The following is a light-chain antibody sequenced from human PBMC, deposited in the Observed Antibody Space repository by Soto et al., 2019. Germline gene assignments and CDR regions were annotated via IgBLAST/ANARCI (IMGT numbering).Light chain of an antibody. J-gene: IGLJ2*01. CDR1: SSDIGSHDY. V-gene: IGLV2-14*01. CDR3: CSYAGSYTFVV. Sequence: QSVPTQPASVSGSPGQSITISCTGTSSDIGSHDYVSWYQHHPGKAPKLIIYEVTNRPSGVSDRFSGSKSGSTASLTISGLQAEDEADYYCCSYAGSYTFVVFGGGTKVTVL. CDR2: EVT.